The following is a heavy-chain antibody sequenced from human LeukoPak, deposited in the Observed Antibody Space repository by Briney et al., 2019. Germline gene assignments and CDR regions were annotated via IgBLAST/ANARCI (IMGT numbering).Heavy chain of an antibody. J-gene: IGHJ3*02. CDR2: INHSGST. V-gene: IGHV4-34*01. D-gene: IGHD2-15*01. Sequence: PSETLSLTCAVYGGSFSGYYWSWIRQPPGKGLKWIGEINHSGSTNYNPSLKSRVTISVDTSKNQFSLKLSSVTAADTAVYYCASLYCSGGSCYPTTDAFDIWGQGTMVTVSS. CDR1: GGSFSGYY. CDR3: ASLYCSGGSCYPTTDAFDI.